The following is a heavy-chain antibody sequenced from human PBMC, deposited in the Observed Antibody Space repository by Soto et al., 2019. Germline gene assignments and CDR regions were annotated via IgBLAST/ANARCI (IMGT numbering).Heavy chain of an antibody. V-gene: IGHV3-33*01. CDR2: KWYDGSNK. D-gene: IGHD3-10*01. J-gene: IGHJ4*02. CDR3: ARGVKQSPYYYGSGHSYFDY. CDR1: GFTFSSYG. Sequence: PGGSLRLSCAASGFTFSSYGMHWVRQAPGKGLEWVAVKWYDGSNKYYADSVKGRFTISRDNSKNTLYLQMNSLRADDTAVYYCARGVKQSPYYYGSGHSYFDYWGQGTLVTVSS.